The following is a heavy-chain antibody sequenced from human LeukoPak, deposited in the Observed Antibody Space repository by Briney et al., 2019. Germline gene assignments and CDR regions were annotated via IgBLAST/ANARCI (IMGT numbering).Heavy chain of an antibody. J-gene: IGHJ4*02. CDR1: GFTFSSYA. D-gene: IGHD5-12*01. V-gene: IGHV3-30-3*01. Sequence: QPGGSLRLSCAASGFTFSSYAMHWVRQAPGKGLEWVAVISYDGSNKYYADSVKGRFTISRDNSKNTLYLQMNSLKTEDTAVYYCTTLGSGYSSFWGQGTLVTVSS. CDR2: ISYDGSNK. CDR3: TTLGSGYSSF.